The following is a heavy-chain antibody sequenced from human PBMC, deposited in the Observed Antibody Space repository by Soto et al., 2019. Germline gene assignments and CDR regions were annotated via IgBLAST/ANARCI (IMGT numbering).Heavy chain of an antibody. CDR1: GGG. J-gene: IGHJ4*02. V-gene: IGHV2-5*02. Sequence: GGGVEWIRQPPGKALEWLALIYWDDDKRYSPSLKSRLTITKDTSRNQVVLTMTNIDPVDTATYYWARSRFTWMFGANWGQGTPVPVSS. CDR2: IYWDDDK. D-gene: IGHD3-10*02. CDR3: ARSRFTWMFGAN.